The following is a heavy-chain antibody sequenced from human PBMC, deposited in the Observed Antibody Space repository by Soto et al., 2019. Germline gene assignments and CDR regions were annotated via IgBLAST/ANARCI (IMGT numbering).Heavy chain of an antibody. CDR3: AKDGRSSSGNDAFDI. CDR1: GFTFSSYA. V-gene: IGHV3-23*01. J-gene: IGHJ3*02. CDR2: ISGSGGST. Sequence: EVQLLESGGGLVQPGGSLRLSCAASGFTFSSYAMSWVRQAPGKGLEWVSAISGSGGSTYYADSVKGRFTISRDNSKNALYLQMNSLRAEDTAVYYCAKDGRSSSGNDAFDIWGQGTMVTVAS. D-gene: IGHD6-13*01.